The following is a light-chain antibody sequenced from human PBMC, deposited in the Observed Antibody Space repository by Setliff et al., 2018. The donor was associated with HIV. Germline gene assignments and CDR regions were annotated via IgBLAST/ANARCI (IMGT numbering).Light chain of an antibody. CDR1: SSDIGGDNY. V-gene: IGLV2-14*03. CDR2: DAS. J-gene: IGLJ1*01. CDR3: SSYTRSSTYV. Sequence: QSALTQPASISGSLGQSITISCTGTSSDIGGDNYVSWYQQLPGKAPQLIIFDASSRPSGVSHRFSGSKSGYTASLTISGLQAGDEADYYCSSYTRSSTYVFGGGTKATVL.